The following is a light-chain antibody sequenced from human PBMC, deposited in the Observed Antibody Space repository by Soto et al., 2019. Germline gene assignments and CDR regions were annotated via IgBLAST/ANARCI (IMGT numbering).Light chain of an antibody. V-gene: IGLV2-8*01. Sequence: QSVLAQPPSASGSPGQSVTISCTGTKSDIGVYDFVSWYQHHPGKAPRLFIYEVVQRPSGVPDRFSGSKSGNTASLTVSGLQAADEADYFCKSYAGRNTYVFGSGTKVTVL. CDR3: KSYAGRNTYV. CDR2: EVV. CDR1: KSDIGVYDF. J-gene: IGLJ1*01.